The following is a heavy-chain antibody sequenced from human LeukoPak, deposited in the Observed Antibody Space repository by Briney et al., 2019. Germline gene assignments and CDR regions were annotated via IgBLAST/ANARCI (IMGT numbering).Heavy chain of an antibody. J-gene: IGHJ4*02. Sequence: SETLSLTCTVSGYSISSGYYWGWIRPPPGKGLEWIGSIYHSGSTYYNPSLKSRVTISVDTSKNQFSLKLSSVTAADTAVYYCARAYYYDSSGYYERWSGESKWGQGTLVTVSS. V-gene: IGHV4-38-2*02. CDR3: ARAYYYDSSGYYERWSGESK. CDR2: IYHSGST. CDR1: GYSISSGYY. D-gene: IGHD3-22*01.